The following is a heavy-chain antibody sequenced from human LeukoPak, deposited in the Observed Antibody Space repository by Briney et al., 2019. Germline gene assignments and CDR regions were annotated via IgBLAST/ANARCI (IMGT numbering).Heavy chain of an antibody. Sequence: PGRSLRLSCTVSGFTLGDYAMSWFRQAPGKGLGWVGFIRSKAYGGTTEYAASVKGRFTISRHDSISIAYLHMNSLKTEHTAVYYCTRVGDFWSGYGAKDAFDIWGQGTMVTVSS. J-gene: IGHJ3*02. CDR1: GFTLGDYA. V-gene: IGHV3-49*03. CDR3: TRVGDFWSGYGAKDAFDI. D-gene: IGHD3-3*01. CDR2: IRSKAYGGTT.